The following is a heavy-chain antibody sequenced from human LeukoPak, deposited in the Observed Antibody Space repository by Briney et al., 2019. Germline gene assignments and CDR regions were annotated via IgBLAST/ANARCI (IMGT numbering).Heavy chain of an antibody. CDR1: GFIVSSNY. CDR2: IYSGGST. CDR3: ARDLRGSRDY. Sequence: GGSLRLSCTASGFIVSSNYMSWVRQAPGKGLEWVSIIYSGGSTYYADSVKGRFTISRDNAKNTLYLQMNSLRAEDTAVYFCARDLRGSRDYWGQGTLVTVSS. D-gene: IGHD2-15*01. J-gene: IGHJ4*02. V-gene: IGHV3-53*01.